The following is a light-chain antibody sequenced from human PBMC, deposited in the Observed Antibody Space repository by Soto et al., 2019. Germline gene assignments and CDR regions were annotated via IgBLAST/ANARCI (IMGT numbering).Light chain of an antibody. CDR1: QSLVYSDGNIY. Sequence: EVVLTQSPLSLPVTLGQPASISCRSTQSLVYSDGNIYLNWFQQRPGQSPRRLIYKVSNRDSGVPDRLSGGGSGSDFTMKISRVEAEDVGVYYGMQGTHWPPITFGQGTRLEIK. CDR3: MQGTHWPPIT. J-gene: IGKJ5*01. V-gene: IGKV2-30*01. CDR2: KVS.